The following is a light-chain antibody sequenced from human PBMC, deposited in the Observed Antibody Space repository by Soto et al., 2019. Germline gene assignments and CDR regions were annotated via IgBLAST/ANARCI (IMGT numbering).Light chain of an antibody. Sequence: DIQMTQSLSSLSASVGDRVTITCRASQGISTYLIWYQQRQGRAPKLLIYAASSLVSGVPSRFSGSGSGTDFTLTISSLQPEDFATYYCQQSYRTPYTFGQGTKLETK. V-gene: IGKV1-39*01. CDR1: QGISTY. J-gene: IGKJ2*01. CDR3: QQSYRTPYT. CDR2: AAS.